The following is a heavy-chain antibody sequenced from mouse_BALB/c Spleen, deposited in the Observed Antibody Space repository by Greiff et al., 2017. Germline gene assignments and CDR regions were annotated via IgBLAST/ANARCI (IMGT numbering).Heavy chain of an antibody. J-gene: IGHJ2*01. D-gene: IGHD1-1*01. CDR3: ARDREYYGYFDY. CDR2: IRNKANGYTT. V-gene: IGHV7-3*02. CDR1: GFTFTDYY. Sequence: EVQLVESGGGLVQPGGSLRLSCATSGFTFTDYYMSWVRQPTGKALEWLGFIRNKANGYTTEYSVSVKGRFTISRDNSQSILYLQMNTLRAEDSATYSWARDREYYGYFDYWGQGTTLTVSS.